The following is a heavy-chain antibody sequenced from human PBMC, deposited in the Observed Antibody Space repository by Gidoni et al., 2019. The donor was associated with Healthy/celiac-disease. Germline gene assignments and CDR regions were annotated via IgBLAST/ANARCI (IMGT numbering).Heavy chain of an antibody. CDR1: GGSISSYY. D-gene: IGHD4-17*01. CDR3: AREVGYGDLRIDY. Sequence: QVQLQESGPGLVKPSETLSLTCTVSGGSISSYYWSWIRQPPGKGLEWIGYIYYSGSTNYNPSLKSRVTISVDTSKNQFSLKLSSVTAADTAVYYCAREVGYGDLRIDYWGQGTLVTVSS. J-gene: IGHJ4*02. V-gene: IGHV4-59*01. CDR2: IYYSGST.